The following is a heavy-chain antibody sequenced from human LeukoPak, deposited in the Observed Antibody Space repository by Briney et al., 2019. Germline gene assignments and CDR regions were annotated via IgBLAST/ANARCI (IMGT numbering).Heavy chain of an antibody. CDR3: ASRDGYNLFDY. CDR2: INHSGST. V-gene: IGHV4-34*01. CDR1: GGSFSGYY. D-gene: IGHD5-24*01. Sequence: SETLSLTCAVYGGSFSGYYWSWIRQPPGKGLEWIGEINHSGSTNYNPSLKSRVTISVDTSKNQFSLKLSSVTVADTAVYYCASRDGYNLFDYWGQGTLVTVSS. J-gene: IGHJ4*02.